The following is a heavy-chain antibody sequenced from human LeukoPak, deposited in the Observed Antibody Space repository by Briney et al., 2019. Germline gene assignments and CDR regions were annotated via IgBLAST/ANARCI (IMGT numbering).Heavy chain of an antibody. J-gene: IGHJ6*02. D-gene: IGHD6-6*01. CDR3: AKSIAARPYYYYGMDV. Sequence: GGSLRLSCAASGFTVSSNYMSWVRQAPGKGLEWVSVIYSGGSTYYADSVKGRFTISRDNSKNTLYLQMNSLRAEDTAVYYCAKSIAARPYYYYGMDVWGQGTTVTVSS. V-gene: IGHV3-53*01. CDR1: GFTVSSNY. CDR2: IYSGGST.